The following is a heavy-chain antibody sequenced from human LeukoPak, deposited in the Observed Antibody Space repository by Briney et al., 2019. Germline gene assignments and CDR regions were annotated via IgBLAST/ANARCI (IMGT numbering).Heavy chain of an antibody. CDR3: ASPEPNGYSSGWGYYYYMDV. V-gene: IGHV1-2*02. CDR1: GYTLTGYY. J-gene: IGHJ6*03. Sequence: ASVKVSCKASGYTLTGYYMHWVRQAPGQGLEWMGWINPNSGGTNYAQKFQGRVTMTRDTSISTAYMELSSLRSEDTAVYYCASPEPNGYSSGWGYYYYMDVWGKGTTVTVSS. CDR2: INPNSGGT. D-gene: IGHD6-19*01.